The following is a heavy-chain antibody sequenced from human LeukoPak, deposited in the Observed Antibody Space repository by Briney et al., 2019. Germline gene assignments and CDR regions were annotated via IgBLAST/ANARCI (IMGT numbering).Heavy chain of an antibody. CDR3: ARDVGGNSPRYYYGLDV. CDR1: GGSISSYY. D-gene: IGHD4-23*01. Sequence: SETLSLTCTVSGGSISSYYWSWIRQPPGKGLERIGYIYYSGRTNYNPSLKSRVTISVDTSKNEISLKLSSVTAADTAFYYCARDVGGNSPRYYYGLDVWGQGTTVTVSS. CDR2: IYYSGRT. J-gene: IGHJ6*02. V-gene: IGHV4-59*01.